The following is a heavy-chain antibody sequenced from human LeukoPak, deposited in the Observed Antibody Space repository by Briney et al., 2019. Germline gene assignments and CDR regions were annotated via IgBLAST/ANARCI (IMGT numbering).Heavy chain of an antibody. CDR2: INDGGRT. V-gene: IGHV3-23*01. J-gene: IGHJ4*02. D-gene: IGHD2-15*01. CDR3: APYCSGGSCYLFDY. CDR1: GFTFSSYA. Sequence: GGSLRLSCAASGFTFSSYAMNWVRQAPGKGLEWVSGINDGGRTYYADSVKGRFTISRDNSQNTLYLQMNSLRAEDTAVYYCAPYCSGGSCYLFDYWGQGTLVTVSS.